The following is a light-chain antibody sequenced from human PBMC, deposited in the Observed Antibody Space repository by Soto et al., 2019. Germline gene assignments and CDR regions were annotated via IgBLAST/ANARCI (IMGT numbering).Light chain of an antibody. CDR1: QSLSYW. V-gene: IGKV1-5*03. CDR2: KAS. Sequence: DIQMTQSPSTLSASVGDTVTITCRASQSLSYWLAWYQQKPGQAPKLLIHKASTLESGVPSRFSGSESGTEFTLTISSLQPDDFATFYCQQYYRFPYTFGQGTKLEIK. CDR3: QQYYRFPYT. J-gene: IGKJ2*01.